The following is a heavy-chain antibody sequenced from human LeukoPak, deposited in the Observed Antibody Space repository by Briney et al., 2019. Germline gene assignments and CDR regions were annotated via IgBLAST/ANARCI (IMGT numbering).Heavy chain of an antibody. V-gene: IGHV3-7*01. CDR1: GFTFTRFW. J-gene: IGHJ5*02. Sequence: GGSLRLSCAASGFTFTRFWLSWVRQSPGKGLEWVANINPDGTKTTYVDSVEGRFAISRDNAKNSVFLLMTSLRAEDTAMYYCATAPASVDSSWGQGTLVAVSS. D-gene: IGHD3-3*01. CDR2: INPDGTKT. CDR3: ATAPASVDSS.